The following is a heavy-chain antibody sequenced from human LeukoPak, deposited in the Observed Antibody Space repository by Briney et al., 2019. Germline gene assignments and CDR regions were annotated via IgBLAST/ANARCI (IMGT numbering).Heavy chain of an antibody. Sequence: PSETLSLTCTVSGGSISSSSYYWGWIRQPPGKGLEWIGRIYYSGSTYYNPSLKSRVTISVDTSKNQFSLKLSSVTAADTAVYYCAIGAHSGVYYYYMDVWGKGTTVTVSS. D-gene: IGHD6-19*01. CDR3: AIGAHSGVYYYYMDV. V-gene: IGHV4-39*01. CDR1: GGSISSSSYY. J-gene: IGHJ6*03. CDR2: IYYSGST.